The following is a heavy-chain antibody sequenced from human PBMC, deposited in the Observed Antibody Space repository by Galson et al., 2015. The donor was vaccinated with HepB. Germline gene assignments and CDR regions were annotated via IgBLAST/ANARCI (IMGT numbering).Heavy chain of an antibody. CDR3: AKVWWGGGDGFDI. D-gene: IGHD2-15*01. CDR1: GFTFSSYG. V-gene: IGHV3-30*18. CDR2: ISYDGSNK. J-gene: IGHJ3*02. Sequence: SLRLSCAASGFTFSSYGMHWVRQAPGRGLEWVAFISYDGSNKYYADSVRGRFTISRDNSKNTLYLQMNSLRAEDTAVYYCAKVWWGGGDGFDIWGQGTMVTVSS.